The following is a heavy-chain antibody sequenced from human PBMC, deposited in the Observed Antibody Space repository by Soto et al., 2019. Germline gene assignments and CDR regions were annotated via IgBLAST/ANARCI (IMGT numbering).Heavy chain of an antibody. CDR2: ISAYSGST. J-gene: IGHJ4*02. Sequence: QVQLVQSGAEVKKPGASVKVSCKASGYTFTTYGISWVRQAPGQGLEWMGWISAYSGSTKFAQKLQGRVTMTTDTSTTTAYMELRSLTPDDPPVYYCARDFPKSSSSPNYFDYWGQGTLVTVSS. CDR3: ARDFPKSSSSPNYFDY. V-gene: IGHV1-18*01. D-gene: IGHD6-13*01. CDR1: GYTFTTYG.